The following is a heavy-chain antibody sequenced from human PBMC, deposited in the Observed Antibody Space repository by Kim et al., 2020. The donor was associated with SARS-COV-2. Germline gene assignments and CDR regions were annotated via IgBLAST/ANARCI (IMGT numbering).Heavy chain of an antibody. CDR2: FDPEDGET. J-gene: IGHJ4*02. CDR1: GYTLTELS. D-gene: IGHD1-26*01. V-gene: IGHV1-24*01. CDR3: ATYAAFRGSYYFEY. Sequence: ASVKVSCKVSGYTLTELSMHWVRQAPGKGLEWMGGFDPEDGETIYAQKFQGRVTMTEDTSTDTAYMELSSLRSEDTAVYYCATYAAFRGSYYFEYWGQGTLVTVSS.